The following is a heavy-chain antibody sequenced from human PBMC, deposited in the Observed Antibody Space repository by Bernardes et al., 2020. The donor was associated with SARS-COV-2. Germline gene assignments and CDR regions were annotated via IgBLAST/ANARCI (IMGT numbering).Heavy chain of an antibody. CDR2: IYYTGST. CDR3: ARGGGSYGWFDP. Sequence: SETLSLTCTVSGGSMSSYYWSWIRQPPGKGLEWIGYIYYTGSTDYNPSLKSRVTISLDTSKNQFSLELSSLSAADTAVYYCARGGGSYGWFDPWGQGTLVTVSS. D-gene: IGHD1-26*01. J-gene: IGHJ5*02. CDR1: GGSMSSYY. V-gene: IGHV4-59*01.